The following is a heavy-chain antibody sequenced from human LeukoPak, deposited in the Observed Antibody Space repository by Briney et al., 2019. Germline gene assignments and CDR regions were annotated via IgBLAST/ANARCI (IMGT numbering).Heavy chain of an antibody. Sequence: SETLSLTCTVSGGSISSYYWSWIRQPPGNGLEWIGYIYYSGSTNYNPSLKSRVTISVDTSKNQFSLKLSSVTAADTAVYYCARGWRYYDCSGYYPFDYWGQGTLVTVSS. CDR2: IYYSGST. V-gene: IGHV4-59*01. J-gene: IGHJ4*02. CDR1: GGSISSYY. CDR3: ARGWRYYDCSGYYPFDY. D-gene: IGHD3-22*01.